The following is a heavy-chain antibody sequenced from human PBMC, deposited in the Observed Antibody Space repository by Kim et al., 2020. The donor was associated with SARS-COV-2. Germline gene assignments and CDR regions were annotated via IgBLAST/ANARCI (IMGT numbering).Heavy chain of an antibody. CDR2: IWYDGSNK. J-gene: IGHJ4*02. D-gene: IGHD3-3*01. CDR1: GFTFSSYG. CDR3: ARVHYDFWSGYYTGLDSDY. V-gene: IGHV3-33*01. Sequence: GGSLRLSCAASGFTFSSYGMHWVRQAPGKGLEWVAVIWYDGSNKYYADSVKGRFTISRDNSKNTLYLQMNSLRAEDTAVYYCARVHYDFWSGYYTGLDSDYWGQGTLVTVSS.